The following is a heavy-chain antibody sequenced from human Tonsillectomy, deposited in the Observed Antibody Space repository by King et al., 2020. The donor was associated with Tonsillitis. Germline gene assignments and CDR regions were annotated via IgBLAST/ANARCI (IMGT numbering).Heavy chain of an antibody. CDR1: GFTFSSYG. D-gene: IGHD4-11*01. Sequence: VQLVESGGGVVQPGRSLRLSCAASGFTFSSYGMHWVRQAPGKGLQWVAVIWYDGSKKYYADSVKGRFTISRDNSKNTLYLQMNSLRAEATAVYYCSRDKPPNYGNYADWYFDLWGRGTLVTVSS. CDR2: IWYDGSKK. CDR3: SRDKPPNYGNYADWYFDL. V-gene: IGHV3-33*01. J-gene: IGHJ2*01.